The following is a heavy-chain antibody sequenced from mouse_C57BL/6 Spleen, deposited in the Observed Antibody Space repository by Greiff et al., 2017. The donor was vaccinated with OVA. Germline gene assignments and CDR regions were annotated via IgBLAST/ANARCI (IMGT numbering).Heavy chain of an antibody. CDR1: GYSFTGYY. CDR2: INPSTGGT. D-gene: IGHD2-4*01. J-gene: IGHJ3*01. Sequence: VQLQQSGPELVKPGASVKISCKASGYSFTGYYMNWVKQSPEKSLEWIGEINPSTGGTTYNQKFKAKATLTVDKSSSTAYMQLKSLTSEDSAVYYCARSPYDYDGAWFAYWGQGTLVTVSA. V-gene: IGHV1-42*01. CDR3: ARSPYDYDGAWFAY.